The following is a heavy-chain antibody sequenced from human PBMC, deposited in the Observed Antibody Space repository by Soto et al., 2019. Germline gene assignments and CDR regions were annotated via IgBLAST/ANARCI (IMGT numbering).Heavy chain of an antibody. CDR1: GYTFTSYY. J-gene: IGHJ6*02. D-gene: IGHD1-26*01. Sequence: ASVKVSCKASGYTFTSYYMHWVRQAPGQGLEWMGIINPSGGSTSYAQKFQGRVTMTRDTSTSTVYMELSSLRSEDTAVYYCARDRWVGSEKSNYYYYGMDVWGQGTTVTVS. CDR3: ARDRWVGSEKSNYYYYGMDV. V-gene: IGHV1-46*01. CDR2: INPSGGST.